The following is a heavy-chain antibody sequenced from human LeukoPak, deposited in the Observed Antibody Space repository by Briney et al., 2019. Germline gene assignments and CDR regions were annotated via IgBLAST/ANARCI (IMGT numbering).Heavy chain of an antibody. D-gene: IGHD5-12*01. CDR3: AKTIVATVNTIYYFDY. J-gene: IGHJ4*02. CDR1: GFTFSSYS. V-gene: IGHV3-9*01. Sequence: GGSLRLSCAASGFTFSSYSMNWVRQAPGKGLEWVSGISWNSGSIGYADSVKGRFTISRDNAKNSLYLQMNSLRAEDTALYYCAKTIVATVNTIYYFDYWGQGTLVTVSS. CDR2: ISWNSGSI.